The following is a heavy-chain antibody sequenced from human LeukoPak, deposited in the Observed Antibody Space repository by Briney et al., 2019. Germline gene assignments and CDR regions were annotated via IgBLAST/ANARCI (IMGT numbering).Heavy chain of an antibody. CDR3: ARVSSTSGDAFDI. Sequence: ASVKVSCKASGYTFTSYDINWVRQATGQGLEWMGWMNPNSGNTGYAQKFQGRVTITRNTSISTAYMELSSLRSEDTAVYYCARVSSTSGDAFDIWGQGTMVTVSS. CDR2: MNPNSGNT. CDR1: GYTFTSYD. D-gene: IGHD2-2*01. J-gene: IGHJ3*02. V-gene: IGHV1-8*03.